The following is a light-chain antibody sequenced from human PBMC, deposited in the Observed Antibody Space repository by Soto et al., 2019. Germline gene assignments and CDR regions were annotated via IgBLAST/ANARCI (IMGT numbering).Light chain of an antibody. CDR3: TSFAGSNDLGV. CDR2: DVS. J-gene: IGLJ2*01. Sequence: QSALTQPPSASGSPGQSVTISCTGTSSDIGAYNYVSWYQQHPGKAPRLMIYDVSKRPPGVPDRFSGSKSGYTASLTVSGLQPEDEADYCCTSFAGSNDLGVFGGGTKLTVL. CDR1: SSDIGAYNY. V-gene: IGLV2-8*01.